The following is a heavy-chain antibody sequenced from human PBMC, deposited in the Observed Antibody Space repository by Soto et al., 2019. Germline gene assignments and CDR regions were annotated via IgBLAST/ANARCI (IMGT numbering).Heavy chain of an antibody. CDR2: IYYSGST. D-gene: IGHD1-26*01. J-gene: IGHJ6*02. V-gene: IGHV4-31*03. Sequence: SETLSLTCTVSGGSISSGGYYWSWIRQHPGKGLEWIGYIYYSGSTYYNPSLKSRVTISVDTSKNQFSLKLSSVTAADTAVYYCARVSGSYYYGMDVWGQGPTVTVSS. CDR3: ARVSGSYYYGMDV. CDR1: GGSISSGGYY.